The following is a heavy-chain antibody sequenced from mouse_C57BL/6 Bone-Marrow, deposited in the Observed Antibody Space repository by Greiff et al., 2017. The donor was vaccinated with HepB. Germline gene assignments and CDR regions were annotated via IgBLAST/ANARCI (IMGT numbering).Heavy chain of an antibody. CDR1: GYTFTSYW. J-gene: IGHJ3*01. V-gene: IGHV1-69*01. CDR2: IDPSDSYT. CDR3: ARGDYGPWFAY. Sequence: VKLQQPGAELVMPGASVKLSCKASGYTFTSYWMHWVKQRPGQGLEWIGEIDPSDSYTNYNQKFKGKSTLTVDKSSSTAYMQLSSLTSEDSAVYYCARGDYGPWFAYWGQGTLVTVSA. D-gene: IGHD2-4*01.